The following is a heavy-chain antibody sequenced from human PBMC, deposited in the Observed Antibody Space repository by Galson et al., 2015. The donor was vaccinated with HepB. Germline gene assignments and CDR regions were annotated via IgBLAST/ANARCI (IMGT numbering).Heavy chain of an antibody. J-gene: IGHJ4*02. V-gene: IGHV4-30-4*01. Sequence: TLSLTCPVSGGSVSSGAYWWNWIRQPPGKGLEWIGYIYSVGGTYYNPSLKGRLTMTVDTSKNQFSLKVRSVTAAGTAVYFCASAPLRNYYDKSCPNYDSWGQGTLVTVSS. D-gene: IGHD3-22*01. CDR2: IYSVGGT. CDR1: GGSVSSGAYW. CDR3: ASAPLRNYYDKSCPNYDS.